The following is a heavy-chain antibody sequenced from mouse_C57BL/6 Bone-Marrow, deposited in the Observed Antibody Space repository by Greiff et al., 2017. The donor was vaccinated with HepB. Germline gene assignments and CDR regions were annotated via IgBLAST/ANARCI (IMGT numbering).Heavy chain of an antibody. V-gene: IGHV14-4*01. J-gene: IGHJ2*01. CDR2: IDPENGAT. Sequence: VQLKESGAELVRPGASVKLSCTASGFNIKDDYMHWVKQRPEQGLEWIGWIDPENGATEYASKFQGKATITADTSSNTAYLQLSSLTSEDTAVYYGTTFDGYFDYWGQGTTLTVSS. CDR1: GFNIKDDY. D-gene: IGHD2-3*01. CDR3: TTFDGYFDY.